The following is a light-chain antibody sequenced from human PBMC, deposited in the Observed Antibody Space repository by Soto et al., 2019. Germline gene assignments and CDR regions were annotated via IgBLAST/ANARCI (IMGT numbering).Light chain of an antibody. CDR1: RSNIGKNF. Sequence: QAVVTQPPSLSAAPGQTVTISCSGARSNIGKNFVSWYQHLPGTAPKLLIYDNSQRPSGIPDRFSGSKSGTSATLGITGLQTGDEADYYCATWDTDLGTGEVVFGGGTKLTVL. V-gene: IGLV1-51*01. CDR2: DNS. J-gene: IGLJ2*01. CDR3: ATWDTDLGTGEVV.